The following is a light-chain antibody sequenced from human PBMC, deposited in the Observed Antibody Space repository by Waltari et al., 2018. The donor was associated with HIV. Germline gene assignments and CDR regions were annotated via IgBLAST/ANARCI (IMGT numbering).Light chain of an antibody. J-gene: IGLJ2*01. CDR1: NIGSKS. Sequence: YVLTQSPSVSVAPGKTARITCGGQNIGSKSVNWYQQQPGQAPVMVIYHDTDRPSGIPDRFSGSNSEDTATLTIRRVEAGDEADYYCQVWDTNTDQYVIFGGGTNLAV. CDR3: QVWDTNTDQYVI. CDR2: HDT. V-gene: IGLV3-21*01.